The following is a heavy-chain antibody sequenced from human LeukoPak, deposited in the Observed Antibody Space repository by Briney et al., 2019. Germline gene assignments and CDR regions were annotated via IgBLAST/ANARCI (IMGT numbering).Heavy chain of an antibody. CDR2: ISGSGGST. Sequence: QSGGSLRLSCAASGFTFSSYSMNWVRQVPGKGLEWVSAISGSGGSTYYADSVKGRFTISRDNSKNTLYLQMNSLRAEDTAVYYCAKEAGYCSSTSCYHAPTYYYYYMDVWGKGTTVTVSS. D-gene: IGHD2-2*01. CDR1: GFTFSSYS. J-gene: IGHJ6*03. V-gene: IGHV3-23*01. CDR3: AKEAGYCSSTSCYHAPTYYYYYMDV.